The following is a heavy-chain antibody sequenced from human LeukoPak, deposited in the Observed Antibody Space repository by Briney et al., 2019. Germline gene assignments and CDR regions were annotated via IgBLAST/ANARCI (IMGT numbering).Heavy chain of an antibody. J-gene: IGHJ3*02. CDR2: NNPSGGST. D-gene: IGHD5-24*01. Sequence: ASVKVSCKASGYTFTSYYIHWVRQAPGQGLEWMGINNPSGGSTTYAQNFQGRVTMTRDMSTSTVYMELRSLRSEDTAVYYCARADGYSPRDAFHIWGQGTMVTVSS. CDR3: ARADGYSPRDAFHI. V-gene: IGHV1-46*01. CDR1: GYTFTSYY.